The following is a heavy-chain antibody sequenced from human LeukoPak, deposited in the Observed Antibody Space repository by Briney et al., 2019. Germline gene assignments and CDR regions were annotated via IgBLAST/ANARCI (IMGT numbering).Heavy chain of an antibody. J-gene: IGHJ3*01. CDR3: ARRLSLRFDAFAV. CDR2: IKYDASST. D-gene: IGHD3-3*01. V-gene: IGHV3-74*01. Sequence: GGSLRLSCADSGFTFSSHWMHWVRQAPGKGLVWVSRIKYDASSTSYADSVKGRFTISRDTSKNTLFLQMNSLRAEDTALYFCARRLSLRFDAFAVWGPGTVVTVSS. CDR1: GFTFSSHW.